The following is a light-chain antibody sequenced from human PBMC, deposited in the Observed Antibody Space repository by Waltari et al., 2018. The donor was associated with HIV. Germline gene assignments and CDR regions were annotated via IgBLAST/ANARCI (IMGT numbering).Light chain of an antibody. CDR3: SSYTRRGTVV. Sequence: QSALPQPASVSGSPGQSIVLPCTGSSSDIGYYDYVSWYQQNPGQAPKALIYEVTSRPSGTSSRFSGSKSATTAFLAISKLQTDDEADYFCSSYTRRGTVVFGGGTRLTVL. J-gene: IGLJ2*01. V-gene: IGLV2-14*01. CDR1: SSDIGYYDY. CDR2: EVT.